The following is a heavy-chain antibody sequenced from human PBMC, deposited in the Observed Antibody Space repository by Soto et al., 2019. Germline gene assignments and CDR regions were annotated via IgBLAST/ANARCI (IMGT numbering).Heavy chain of an antibody. CDR3: AREGLYYDFWSGYYSPRGNWFDP. V-gene: IGHV4-30-4*01. D-gene: IGHD3-3*01. CDR2: IYYSGST. Sequence: PSETLSLTCTVSGGSISSGDYYWSWIRQPPGKGLEWIGYIYYSGSTYYNPSLKSRVTISVDTSKNQFSLKLSSVTAADTAVYYCAREGLYYDFWSGYYSPRGNWFDPWGQGTLVTVS. J-gene: IGHJ5*02. CDR1: GGSISSGDYY.